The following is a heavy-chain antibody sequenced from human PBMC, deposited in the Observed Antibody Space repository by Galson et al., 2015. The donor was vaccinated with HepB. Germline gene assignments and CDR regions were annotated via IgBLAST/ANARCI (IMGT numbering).Heavy chain of an antibody. V-gene: IGHV3-7*03. Sequence: SLRLSCAVSGFTFSNYWMSWIRQAPGKGLDWVAYINPDGTEKTYVDSVEGRFTISRDNAKKSLYLQMTSLRVDDTAVYYCARSQQLIPYYYYGMDAWGQGTTVTVSS. CDR1: GFTFSNYW. J-gene: IGHJ6*02. CDR2: INPDGTEK. CDR3: ARSQQLIPYYYYGMDA. D-gene: IGHD1-1*01.